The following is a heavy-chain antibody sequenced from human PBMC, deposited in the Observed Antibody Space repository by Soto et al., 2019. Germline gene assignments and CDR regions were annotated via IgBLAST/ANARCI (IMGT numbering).Heavy chain of an antibody. Sequence: SLRLSCATSGFTFSGYAMTWVRQAPGKGLNWVSAITIAYADSVKGRFTISRDNAKNSLYLQMNSLRAEDTAFYYCAKDTGPNWGQGTLVTVSS. CDR2: ITI. J-gene: IGHJ4*02. CDR1: GFTFSGYA. V-gene: IGHV3-9*01. CDR3: AKDTGPN.